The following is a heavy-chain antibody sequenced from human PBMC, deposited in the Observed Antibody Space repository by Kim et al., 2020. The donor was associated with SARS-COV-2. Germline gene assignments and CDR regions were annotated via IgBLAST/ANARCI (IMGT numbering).Heavy chain of an antibody. V-gene: IGHV1-2*02. CDR2: INPNSGGT. J-gene: IGHJ3*02. D-gene: IGHD3-22*01. Sequence: ASVKVSCKASGYTFTGYYMHWVRQAPGQGLEWMGWINPNSGGTNYAQKFQGRVTMTRDTSISTAYMELSRLRSDDTAVYYCAREPGITMIVVVTWNDAFDIWGQGTMVTVSS. CDR3: AREPGITMIVVVTWNDAFDI. CDR1: GYTFTGYY.